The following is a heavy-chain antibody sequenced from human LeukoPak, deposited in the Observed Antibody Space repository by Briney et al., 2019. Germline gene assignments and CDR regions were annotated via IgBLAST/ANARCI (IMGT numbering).Heavy chain of an antibody. CDR3: ARSGYSSSWYGY. CDR1: GFSVGAYA. D-gene: IGHD6-13*01. J-gene: IGHJ4*02. CDR2: IRSKTFGGTA. V-gene: IGHV3-49*04. Sequence: PGGSLRLSCRASGFSVGAYAMSWVRQAPGKGLEWVGFIRSKTFGGTADYAASVEGRFTISRDDSNNIVYLQMNSLKTEDTAVYYCARSGYSSSWYGYWGQGTLVTVSS.